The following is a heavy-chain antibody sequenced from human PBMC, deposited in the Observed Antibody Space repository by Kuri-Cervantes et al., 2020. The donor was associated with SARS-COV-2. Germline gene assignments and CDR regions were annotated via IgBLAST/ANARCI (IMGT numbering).Heavy chain of an antibody. V-gene: IGHV3-30*02. J-gene: IGHJ5*02. CDR2: IHYDGTNT. Sequence: GGSLRLSCAASGFTFSSYGMHWVRQAPGKGLEWVALIHYDGTNTYYAVSVRGRFTISRDNLNNVLYLHMNSLRTEDTAVYYCARDRGIVVVPAAIWFDPWVQGTLVTVSS. CDR1: GFTFSSYG. CDR3: ARDRGIVVVPAAIWFDP. D-gene: IGHD2-2*01.